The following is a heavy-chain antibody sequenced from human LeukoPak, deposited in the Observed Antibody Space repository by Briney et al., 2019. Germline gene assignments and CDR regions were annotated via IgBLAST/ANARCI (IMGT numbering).Heavy chain of an antibody. CDR2: ISGSGGST. CDR3: VRISSSFNWFDP. V-gene: IGHV3-23*01. CDR1: GFTFSSYA. Sequence: GGSLRLSCAASGFTFSSYAMSWVRQAPGKGLEWVSAISGSGGSTYYADSVKGRFTISRDNSKNTLYLQMNSLRAEDTAVYYCVRISSSFNWFDPWGQGTLVTVSS. J-gene: IGHJ5*02. D-gene: IGHD6-13*01.